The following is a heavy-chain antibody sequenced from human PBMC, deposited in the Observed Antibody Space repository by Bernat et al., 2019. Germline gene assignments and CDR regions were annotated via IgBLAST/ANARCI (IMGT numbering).Heavy chain of an antibody. CDR2: ISAYNGNT. D-gene: IGHD2-15*01. CDR1: GYTFTSYG. V-gene: IGHV1-18*01. J-gene: IGHJ3*02. CDR3: ASTEGYCSGGSCPIDAFDI. Sequence: QVQLVQSGAEVKKPGASVKVSCKASGYTFTSYGISWVRQPPGQGLEWMGWISAYNGNTNYAQKLQGRVTMTTDTSTSTAYMELRSLRSDDTAVYYCASTEGYCSGGSCPIDAFDIWGQGTMVTVSS.